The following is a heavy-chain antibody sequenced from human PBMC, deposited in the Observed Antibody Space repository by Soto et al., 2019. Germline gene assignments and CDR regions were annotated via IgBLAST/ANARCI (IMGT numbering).Heavy chain of an antibody. D-gene: IGHD3-22*01. CDR1: GFTFDDYA. Sequence: GGSLRLSCAASGFTFDDYAMHWVRQAPGKGLEWVSGISWNSGSIGYADSVKGRFTISRDNAKNSLYLQMNSLRAEDTALYYCAKDISSGSGYYFDYWGQGTLVTVSS. J-gene: IGHJ4*02. CDR2: ISWNSGSI. V-gene: IGHV3-9*01. CDR3: AKDISSGSGYYFDY.